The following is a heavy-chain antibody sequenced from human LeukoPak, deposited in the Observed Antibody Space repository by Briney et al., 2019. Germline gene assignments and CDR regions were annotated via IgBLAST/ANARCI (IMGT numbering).Heavy chain of an antibody. D-gene: IGHD2-2*01. CDR3: ARPRGYCSSTSCYLAY. Sequence: GESLKISCKGSGYSFTSYWIGWVRQMPGKGLEGMGIIYPGDSDTRYSPSFQGQVTISADKSISTAYLQWSSLKASDTAMYYCARPRGYCSSTSCYLAYWGQGTLVTVSS. V-gene: IGHV5-51*01. CDR2: IYPGDSDT. J-gene: IGHJ4*02. CDR1: GYSFTSYW.